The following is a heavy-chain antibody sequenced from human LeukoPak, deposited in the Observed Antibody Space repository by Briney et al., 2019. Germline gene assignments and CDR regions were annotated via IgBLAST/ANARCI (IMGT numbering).Heavy chain of an antibody. CDR1: GFTVSSNY. CDR3: ARDGGYSHGYHFDY. CDR2: IYYSGST. D-gene: IGHD6-19*01. V-gene: IGHV4-39*07. J-gene: IGHJ4*02. Sequence: GSLRLSCAASGFTVSSNYMTWIRQPPGKGLEWIGSIYYSGSTYYNPSLKSRVTISVDTSKNQFSLKLSSVTAADTAVYYCARDGGYSHGYHFDYWGQGTLVTVSS.